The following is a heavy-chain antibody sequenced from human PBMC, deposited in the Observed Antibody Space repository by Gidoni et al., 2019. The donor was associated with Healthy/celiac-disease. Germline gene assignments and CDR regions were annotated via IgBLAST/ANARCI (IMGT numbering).Heavy chain of an antibody. V-gene: IGHV4-34*01. CDR3: ARGRGITMVRGVIKVRWFDP. D-gene: IGHD3-10*01. CDR2: INHSGST. CDR1: GGSFSGYY. J-gene: IGHJ5*02. Sequence: QVQLQQWGAGLLKPSETLSLTCAVYGGSFSGYYWIWIRQPPGKGLEWIGEINHSGSTNYNPSLKSRVAISVDTSKNQFSLKLSSVTAADTAVYYCARGRGITMVRGVIKVRWFDPWGQGTLVTVSS.